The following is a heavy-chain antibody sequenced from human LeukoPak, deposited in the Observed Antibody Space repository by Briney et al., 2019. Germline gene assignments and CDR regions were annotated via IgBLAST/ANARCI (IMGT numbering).Heavy chain of an antibody. Sequence: ASVKVSCKASGYTFTSYYMHWVRQAPGRGLEWMGIINPSGGSTSYAQKFQGRVTMTRDTSISTAYMELSRLRSDDTAVYYCARGYSYGFDPWGQGTLVTVSS. J-gene: IGHJ5*02. V-gene: IGHV1-46*01. D-gene: IGHD5-18*01. CDR3: ARGYSYGFDP. CDR2: INPSGGST. CDR1: GYTFTSYY.